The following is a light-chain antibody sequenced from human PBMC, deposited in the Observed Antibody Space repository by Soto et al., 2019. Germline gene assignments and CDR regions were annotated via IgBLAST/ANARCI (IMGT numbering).Light chain of an antibody. J-gene: IGKJ1*01. CDR1: QSTSTW. Sequence: DIQMTQSPSTLSASVGDRVTITCRASQSTSTWLAWYQQKPGKAPKLLIYDAFNLESGVPSRFSGSGSGTEFTLTINSLEPDDFATYYCQQYDSYWTFGQGTKVEIK. CDR2: DAF. V-gene: IGKV1-5*01. CDR3: QQYDSYWT.